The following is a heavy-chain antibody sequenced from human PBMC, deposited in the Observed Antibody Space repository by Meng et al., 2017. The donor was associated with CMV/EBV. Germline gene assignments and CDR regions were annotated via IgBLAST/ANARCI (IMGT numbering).Heavy chain of an antibody. J-gene: IGHJ6*02. CDR2: MNPNSGNT. CDR3: ARRQQQLVRSYYYYGMDV. CDR1: GYTFTGYY. D-gene: IGHD6-13*01. V-gene: IGHV1-8*03. Sequence: ASVKVSCKASGYTFTGYYMHWVRQAPGQGLEWMGWMNPNSGNTGYAQKFQGRVTITRNTSISTAYMELSSLRSEDTAVYYCARRQQQLVRSYYYYGMDVWGQGTTVTVSS.